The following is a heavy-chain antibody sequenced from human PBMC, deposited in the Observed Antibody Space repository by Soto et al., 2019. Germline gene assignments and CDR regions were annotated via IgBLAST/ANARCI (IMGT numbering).Heavy chain of an antibody. CDR1: GYSFTSYG. CDR3: ARHRHGDYYYYYGMDV. D-gene: IGHD4-17*01. J-gene: IGHJ6*02. CDR2: IYPGDSDT. Sequence: GESLKLSCKGSGYSFTSYGIGWVRQMPGKGLELMGIIYPGDSDTRYSPSFQGQVTISADKSISTAYLQCSSLKASDTAMYYCARHRHGDYYYYYGMDVWGQGTTVTVSS. V-gene: IGHV5-51*01.